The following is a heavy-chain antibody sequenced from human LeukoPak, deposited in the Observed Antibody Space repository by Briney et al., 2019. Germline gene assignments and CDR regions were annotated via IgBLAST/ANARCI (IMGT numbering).Heavy chain of an antibody. V-gene: IGHV3-23*01. CDR1: GFTLSSYA. D-gene: IGHD3-9*01. J-gene: IGHJ4*02. CDR2: ISGSGGST. Sequence: GGSLRLSCAASGFTLSSYAMSWVRQAPGKGLEWVSAISGSGGSTYYADSVKGRFTISRDNSKNTLYLQMNSLRAEDTAVYYCAKRDWYGPKGFDYWGQGTLVTVSS. CDR3: AKRDWYGPKGFDY.